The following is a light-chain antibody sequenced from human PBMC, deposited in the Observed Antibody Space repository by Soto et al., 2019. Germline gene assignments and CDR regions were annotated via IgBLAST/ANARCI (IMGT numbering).Light chain of an antibody. CDR3: CSYASSSTYV. CDR1: SSDVGNYNL. Sequence: QSALTQPASVSGSPGQSITISCTGTSSDVGNYNLVSWYQHDPGKAPKLLIYEGSKRPSGVSDRFSGSKSGNTASLTISGLQAEDEAGYYCCSYASSSTYVFGTGTKVTVL. V-gene: IGLV2-23*01. CDR2: EGS. J-gene: IGLJ1*01.